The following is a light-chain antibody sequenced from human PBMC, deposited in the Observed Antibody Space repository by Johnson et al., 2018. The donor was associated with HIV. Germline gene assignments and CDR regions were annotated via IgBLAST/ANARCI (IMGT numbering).Light chain of an antibody. Sequence: HSVLTQPPSVSAAPGQKVTISCSGSSCDIGNNYVSWHQKFPGAAPKVLIYDNNKRPSGIPDRISGSKSGTSATLGITGLQTGDEAYYYCGTWNRRLSVGHVFGTGTKVTVL. CDR1: SCDIGNNY. J-gene: IGLJ1*01. CDR2: DNN. V-gene: IGLV1-51*01. CDR3: GTWNRRLSVGHV.